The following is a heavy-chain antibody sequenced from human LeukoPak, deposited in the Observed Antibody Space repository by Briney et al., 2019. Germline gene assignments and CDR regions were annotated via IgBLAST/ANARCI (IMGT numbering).Heavy chain of an antibody. CDR1: GGSISSSNW. V-gene: IGHV4-4*02. D-gene: IGHD2-15*01. CDR2: IYHSGST. CDR3: ARGLRDCSGGSCYGGGMDV. J-gene: IGHJ6*04. Sequence: SETLSLTCAVSGGSISSSNWWSWVRQPPGKGLEWIGEIYHSGSTNYNPSLKSRVTISVDKSKNQFSLKLSSVTAADTAVYYCARGLRDCSGGSCYGGGMDVWGKGTTVTVSS.